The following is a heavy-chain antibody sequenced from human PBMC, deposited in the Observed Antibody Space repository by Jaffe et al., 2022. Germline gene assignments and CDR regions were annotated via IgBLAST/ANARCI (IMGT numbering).Heavy chain of an antibody. CDR3: ARMLKNYYGSGSLRGFDP. CDR2: IFSNDEK. D-gene: IGHD3-10*01. V-gene: IGHV2-26*01. Sequence: QVTLKESGPVLVKPTETLTLTCTVSGFSLSNARMGVSWIRQPPGKALEWLAHIFSNDEKSYSTSLKSRLTISKDTSKSQVVLTMTNMDPVDTATYYCARMLKNYYGSGSLRGFDPWGQGTLVTVSS. CDR1: GFSLSNARMG. J-gene: IGHJ5*02.